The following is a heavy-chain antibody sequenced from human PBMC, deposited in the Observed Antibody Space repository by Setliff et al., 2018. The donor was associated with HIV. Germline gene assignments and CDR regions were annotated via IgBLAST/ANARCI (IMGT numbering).Heavy chain of an antibody. D-gene: IGHD6-19*01. CDR2: IHTSGST. J-gene: IGHJ5*02. CDR3: ARRTYGSGRSDP. Sequence: PSETLSLTCTVSGDSISSGSCYWSWIRQPAGEGLEWIGQIHTSGSTNYNPSLKSRVTISIDTSNNQFSLQLSSVTAADTAVYYCARRTYGSGRSDPWGQGTLVTVSS. CDR1: GDSISSGSCY. V-gene: IGHV4-61*09.